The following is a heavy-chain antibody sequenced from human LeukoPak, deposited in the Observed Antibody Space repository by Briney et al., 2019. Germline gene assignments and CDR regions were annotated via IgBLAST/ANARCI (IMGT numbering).Heavy chain of an antibody. CDR2: IYYSGST. CDR3: ARGASGYSYDLIDY. D-gene: IGHD5-18*01. CDR1: GRSTSSYN. V-gene: IGHV4-59*01. J-gene: IGHJ4*02. Sequence: SATLSLTCTVSGRSTSSYNWSWIRQPPGKGLEWIGYIYYSGSTNYNPSLKSRVTISVDTSKNQFSLTLSSVTAADTAIYYCARGASGYSYDLIDYWGQGTLVTVSS.